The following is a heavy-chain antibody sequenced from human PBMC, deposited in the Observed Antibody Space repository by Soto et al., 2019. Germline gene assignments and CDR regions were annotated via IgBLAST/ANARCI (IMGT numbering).Heavy chain of an antibody. Sequence: QVQLQESGPGLVEPSETLSLTCTVTDGSISSSNFHWAWVRQPPGGGLEWIGSIFHTGGTYSRPSLKGRVTMSVDTSRNQFSLKVHSVTTSDTAIYFCAGELHDSPDYWGHGTLVTVSS. J-gene: IGHJ4*01. D-gene: IGHD1-1*01. CDR2: IFHTGGT. CDR3: AGELHDSPDY. CDR1: DGSISSSNFH. V-gene: IGHV4-39*01.